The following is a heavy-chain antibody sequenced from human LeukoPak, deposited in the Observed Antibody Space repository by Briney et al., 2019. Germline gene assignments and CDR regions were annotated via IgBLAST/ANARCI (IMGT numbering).Heavy chain of an antibody. CDR2: IYYRGST. CDR3: ARTTGNYGYYFDY. J-gene: IGHJ4*02. CDR1: GGYINYYY. D-gene: IGHD1-7*01. V-gene: IGHV4-59*01. Sequence: SETLYLTCTVSGGYINYYYWSWIRQPPGKGLEWIGDIYYRGSTNYNPSFHSRVTISVDTSKNQFPRKLTSVTAADTAVYYCARTTGNYGYYFDYWGQGTLVTVSS.